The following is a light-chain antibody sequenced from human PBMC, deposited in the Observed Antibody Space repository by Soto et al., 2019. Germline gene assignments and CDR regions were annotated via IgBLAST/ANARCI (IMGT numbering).Light chain of an antibody. CDR1: SSDVGGYNY. CDR3: SSYTSSIL. Sequence: QSALTQPASVSGSPGQSITISCTGTSSDVGGYNYVSWYQQHPGKAPKLMIYDVSNRPSGVSNRFSGSKSGNTASMTISGIQAEDEADYYCSSYTSSILFVGGTKLTVL. V-gene: IGLV2-14*01. J-gene: IGLJ2*01. CDR2: DVS.